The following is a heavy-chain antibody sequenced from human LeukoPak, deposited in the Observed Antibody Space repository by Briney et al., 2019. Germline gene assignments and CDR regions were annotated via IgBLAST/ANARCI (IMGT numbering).Heavy chain of an antibody. Sequence: AGGSLRLSCAASGFTFSSYGMSWVRQAPGEGLEWVANIKQDGSEKYYVDCVKGRFTISRDNAKNSLYLQMNSLRAEDTAVYYCASLLYRGYGDSIYWYFDLWGRGTLVTVSS. D-gene: IGHD4-17*01. CDR3: ASLLYRGYGDSIYWYFDL. V-gene: IGHV3-7*01. CDR2: IKQDGSEK. CDR1: GFTFSSYG. J-gene: IGHJ2*01.